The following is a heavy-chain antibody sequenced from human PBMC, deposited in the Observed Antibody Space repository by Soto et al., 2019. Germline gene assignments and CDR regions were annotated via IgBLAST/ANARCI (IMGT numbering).Heavy chain of an antibody. CDR1: GFNFRIYS. D-gene: IGHD6-19*01. Sequence: EVQLVESGGGLVQPGGSLRLSCAASGFNFRIYSMNWIRQAPGKGLEWVSYMTSDMKTIKYADSVKGRFTISRDNDKYSVYLQMTSLRDEDTAVYYCARSVEGHFDNWCQGTLVTVSS. CDR2: MTSDMKTI. CDR3: ARSVEGHFDN. V-gene: IGHV3-48*02. J-gene: IGHJ4*02.